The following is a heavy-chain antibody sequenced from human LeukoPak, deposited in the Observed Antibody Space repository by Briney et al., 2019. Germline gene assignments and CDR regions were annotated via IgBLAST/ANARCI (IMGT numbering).Heavy chain of an antibody. J-gene: IGHJ1*01. CDR1: GGSISSSSYY. Sequence: SETLSLTCTVSGGSISSSSYYWGWIRQPPGKGLEWIGSIYYSGSTYYNPSLKSRVTISVDTSKNQFSLRLSSVTAADTAVYYCARLKYYYDSSGYYYLSAFQHWGQGTLVTVSS. V-gene: IGHV4-39*01. D-gene: IGHD3-22*01. CDR3: ARLKYYYDSSGYYYLSAFQH. CDR2: IYYSGST.